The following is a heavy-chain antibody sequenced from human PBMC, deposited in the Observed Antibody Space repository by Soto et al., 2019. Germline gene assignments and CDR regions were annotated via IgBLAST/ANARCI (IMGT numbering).Heavy chain of an antibody. CDR1: GGSISSYY. CDR3: ATERITIFGVARNWFDP. D-gene: IGHD3-3*01. J-gene: IGHJ5*02. Sequence: SETLSLTCTVSGGSISSYYWSWIRQPPGKGLEWIGYIYYSGSTNYNPSLKSRVTISVDTSKNQFSLKLSSVTAADTAVYYCATERITIFGVARNWFDPWGQGTLVTVSS. CDR2: IYYSGST. V-gene: IGHV4-59*01.